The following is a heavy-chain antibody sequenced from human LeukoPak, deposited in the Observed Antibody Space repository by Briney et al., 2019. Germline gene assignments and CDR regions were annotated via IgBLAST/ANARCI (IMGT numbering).Heavy chain of an antibody. V-gene: IGHV3-30-3*01. D-gene: IGHD3-10*01. CDR1: GFTFSTYA. J-gene: IGHJ4*02. CDR3: ARDPTKMGSGTFDY. Sequence: GGSLRLSCAASGFTFSTYAMHWVRQAPGKGLEWVAVISYDGSNTYYADSVRGRFTISRDNSKNTLYLQMNSLRPEDTAVCYCARDPTKMGSGTFDYWGQGTLVTVSS. CDR2: ISYDGSNT.